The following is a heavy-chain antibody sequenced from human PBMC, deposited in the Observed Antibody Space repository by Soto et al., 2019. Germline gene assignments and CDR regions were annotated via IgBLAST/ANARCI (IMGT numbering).Heavy chain of an antibody. J-gene: IGHJ4*02. CDR1: GGSVSSCSYY. Sequence: SETLSLTCTVSGGSVSSCSYYWTWIRQPPGKGLEWIGYIYYSGSTNYNPSLKSRVTISVDTSKNQFSLKLSSVTAADTAVYYCARDHGMQSLDYWGQGTVVTVAS. V-gene: IGHV4-61*01. D-gene: IGHD2-8*01. CDR2: IYYSGST. CDR3: ARDHGMQSLDY.